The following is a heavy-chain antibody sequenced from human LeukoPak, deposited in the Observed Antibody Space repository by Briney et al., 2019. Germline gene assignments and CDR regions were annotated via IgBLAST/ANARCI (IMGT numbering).Heavy chain of an antibody. CDR2: IYYSGST. D-gene: IGHD5-18*01. J-gene: IGHJ4*02. CDR1: GGSISSGDYY. CDR3: ARGYSYGPYYFDY. V-gene: IGHV4-30-4*01. Sequence: SETLSLTCTVSGGSISSGDYYWSWIRQPPGKGLEWIGYIYYSGSTYYNPSLKSRVTISVDTSKNQFSLKQSSVTAADTAVYYCARGYSYGPYYFDYWGQGTLVTVSS.